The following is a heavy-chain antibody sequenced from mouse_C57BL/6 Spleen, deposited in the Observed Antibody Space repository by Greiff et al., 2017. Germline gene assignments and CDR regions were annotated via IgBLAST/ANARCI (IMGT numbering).Heavy chain of an antibody. CDR3: ASYYYGSSYAMDY. CDR2: IWTGGGT. J-gene: IGHJ4*01. D-gene: IGHD1-1*01. CDR1: GFSLTSYA. Sequence: VQVVESGPGLVAPSQSLSITCTVSGFSLTSYAISWVRQPPGKGLEWLGVIWTGGGTNYNSALKSRLSISKDNSKSQVFLKMNSLQTDDTARYYCASYYYGSSYAMDYWGQGTSVTVAS. V-gene: IGHV2-9-1*01.